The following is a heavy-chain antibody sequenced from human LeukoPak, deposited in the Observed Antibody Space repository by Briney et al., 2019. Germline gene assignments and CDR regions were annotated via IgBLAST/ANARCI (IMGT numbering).Heavy chain of an antibody. CDR3: AGRAELGRGFDY. D-gene: IGHD7-27*01. CDR2: ISYDGSNK. CDR1: GFTFDSYA. J-gene: IGHJ4*02. V-gene: IGHV3-30*04. Sequence: GGSLRLSCAASGFTFDSYAIHWVRQAPGKGLEWVAVISYDGSNKYYADPVKGRFSISRDNSKNTLSLQMNSLRAEDTAVYYCAGRAELGRGFDYWGQGTLVTVSS.